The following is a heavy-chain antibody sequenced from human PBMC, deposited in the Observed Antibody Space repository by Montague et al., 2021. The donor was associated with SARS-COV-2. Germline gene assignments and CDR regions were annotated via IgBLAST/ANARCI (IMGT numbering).Heavy chain of an antibody. CDR3: ARQGSDYCSSTSCYGADHPFDI. CDR1: GGTISSYY. D-gene: IGHD2-2*01. CDR2: ISYIGST. Sequence: SETLSLTCTLSGGTISSYYYSWIRQPPGKALEWIGYISYIGSTNXNPXLKSRVTVSIDTSKNQFSLKLSSVTAADSAAYYCARQGSDYCSSTSCYGADHPFDIWGQGTMVTVSS. J-gene: IGHJ3*02. V-gene: IGHV4-59*01.